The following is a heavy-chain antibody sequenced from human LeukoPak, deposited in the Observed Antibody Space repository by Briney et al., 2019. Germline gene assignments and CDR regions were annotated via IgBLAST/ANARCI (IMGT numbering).Heavy chain of an antibody. CDR3: ARQGYDILTGYIDAFDI. CDR2: ISYSGST. V-gene: IGHV4-59*08. J-gene: IGHJ3*02. D-gene: IGHD3-9*01. CDR1: SGSISSYY. Sequence: PLETLSLTCTVSSGSISSYYWSWIRQPPGKGLEWIGYISYSGSTNYNPSLKSRVTISIDTSKNQFSLKLRSVTAADTAKYYCARQGYDILTGYIDAFDIWGQGTMVTVSS.